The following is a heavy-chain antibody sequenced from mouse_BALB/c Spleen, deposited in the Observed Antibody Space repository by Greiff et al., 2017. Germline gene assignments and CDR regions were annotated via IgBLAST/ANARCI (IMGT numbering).Heavy chain of an antibody. V-gene: IGHV5-17*02. J-gene: IGHJ3*01. Sequence: EVKVEESGGGLVQPGGSRKLSCAASGFTFSSFGMHWVRQAPEKGLEWVAYISSGSSTIYYADTVKGRFTISRDNPKNTLFLQMTSLRSEDTAMYYCARSAIGWFAYWGQGTLVTVSA. CDR1: GFTFSSFG. CDR2: ISSGSSTI. CDR3: ARSAIGWFAY.